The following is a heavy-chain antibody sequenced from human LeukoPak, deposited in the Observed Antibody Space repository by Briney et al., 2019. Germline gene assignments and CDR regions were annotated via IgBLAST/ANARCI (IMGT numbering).Heavy chain of an antibody. J-gene: IGHJ4*02. V-gene: IGHV4-39*01. D-gene: IGHD1-26*01. CDR2: IYNSGST. Sequence: RSSETLSLTCSVSGGSIDTSYYYWDWIRQPPGKGLEWIGSIYNSGSTYYNPSLKSRVTISVDTSKKQLSLKLSSMTAADTAVYYCARRPSGSYFGYWGQGTLVTVSS. CDR1: GGSIDTSYYY. CDR3: ARRPSGSYFGY.